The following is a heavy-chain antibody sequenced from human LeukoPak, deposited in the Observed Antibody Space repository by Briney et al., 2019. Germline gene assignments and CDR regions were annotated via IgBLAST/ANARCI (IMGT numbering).Heavy chain of an antibody. D-gene: IGHD3-10*01. CDR2: ISAYNGNT. V-gene: IGHV1-18*01. CDR1: GYTFTSYG. Sequence: ASVKVSCKASGYTFTSYGISWVRQAPGQGLEWMGWISAYNGNTNYAQKLQGRVTMTTDTSTSTAYMELRSLRSDDTAVYYCARYEEFGEFHGGGDYWGQGTLVTVS. J-gene: IGHJ4*02. CDR3: ARYEEFGEFHGGGDY.